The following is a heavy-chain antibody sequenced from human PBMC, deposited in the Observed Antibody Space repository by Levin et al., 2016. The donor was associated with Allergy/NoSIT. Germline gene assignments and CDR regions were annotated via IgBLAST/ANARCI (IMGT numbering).Heavy chain of an antibody. J-gene: IGHJ5*02. Sequence: WVRQAPGQGLEWMGWISTHTGYTKYAEQFQGRLTMTTDTSTTTAYLELRSLDFDDTAVYYCARDAGWLLRDRAETRFDPWGQGTLVTVSS. CDR2: ISTHTGYT. D-gene: IGHD2-15*01. V-gene: IGHV1-18*01. CDR3: ARDAGWLLRDRAETRFDP.